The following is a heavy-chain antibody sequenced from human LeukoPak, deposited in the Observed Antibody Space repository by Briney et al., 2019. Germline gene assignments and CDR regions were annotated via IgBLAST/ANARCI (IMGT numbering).Heavy chain of an antibody. V-gene: IGHV3-33*03. CDR1: GFTFSSYG. D-gene: IGHD6-13*01. Sequence: GGSLRLSCAASGFTFSSYGMHWVRQAPGKGLEWVAVIWYDGSNKYYADSVKGRFTISRDNAKNTLYLQMNSLRAEDTAVYYCARRQYRSSWYYFDYWGQGTLVTVSS. CDR3: ARRQYRSSWYYFDY. J-gene: IGHJ4*02. CDR2: IWYDGSNK.